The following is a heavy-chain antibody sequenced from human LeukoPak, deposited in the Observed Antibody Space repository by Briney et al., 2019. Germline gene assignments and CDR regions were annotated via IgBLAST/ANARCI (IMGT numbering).Heavy chain of an antibody. CDR2: INHRGTT. V-gene: IGHV4-34*01. D-gene: IGHD5-18*01. Sequence: SETLSLTCAVYGGSFSTYYWSWIRQPPGKGPEWIGEINHRGTTNYKPSLKSRVAISVETSKNRFSLRLSSVTAADTAVYYCARTVAAILFDYWGQGTLVTVSP. CDR3: ARTVAAILFDY. J-gene: IGHJ4*02. CDR1: GGSFSTYY.